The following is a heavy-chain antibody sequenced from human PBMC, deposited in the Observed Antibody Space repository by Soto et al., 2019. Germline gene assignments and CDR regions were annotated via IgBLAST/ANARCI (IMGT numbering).Heavy chain of an antibody. Sequence: QVQLVQSGAEVKKPGASVKVSCKASGYTFTSYGISWVRQAPGQGLEWMGWISAYNGNTNYAQKLQGRVTMTTDTSTSTAYMELRSLRSDDTAVYYCARDLQQLELPYNWFDPWGQGPLVTVSS. CDR1: GYTFTSYG. D-gene: IGHD6-13*01. CDR3: ARDLQQLELPYNWFDP. V-gene: IGHV1-18*01. CDR2: ISAYNGNT. J-gene: IGHJ5*02.